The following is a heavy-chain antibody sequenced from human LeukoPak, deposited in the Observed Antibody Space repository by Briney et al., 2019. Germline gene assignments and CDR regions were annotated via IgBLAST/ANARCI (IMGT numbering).Heavy chain of an antibody. CDR3: ARGNDYLEAFDI. CDR1: GFTVSSYY. V-gene: IGHV3-53*04. D-gene: IGHD5-12*01. J-gene: IGHJ3*02. Sequence: PGGSLRLSYAASGFTVSSYYMNWVRQAPGKGLEWVSVIYSGGSTYYIDSVKGRFTISRHNSRSTLYLQMNSLRGEDTAVYYCARGNDYLEAFDIWGQGTMVTVSS. CDR2: IYSGGST.